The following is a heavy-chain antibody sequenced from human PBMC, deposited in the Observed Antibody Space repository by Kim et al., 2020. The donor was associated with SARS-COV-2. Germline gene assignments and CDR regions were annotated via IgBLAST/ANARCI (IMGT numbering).Heavy chain of an antibody. J-gene: IGHJ6*02. D-gene: IGHD1-26*01. CDR3: AKDYLAGDYPDYYYYGMDV. CDR2: ISGDGGST. CDR1: GFTFDDYA. Sequence: GGSLRLSCAASGFTFDDYAMHWVRQAPGKGLEWVSLISGDGGSTYYADSVKGRFTISRDNSKNSLYLQMNSLRTEDTALYYCAKDYLAGDYPDYYYYGMDVWGQGTTVTVSS. V-gene: IGHV3-43*02.